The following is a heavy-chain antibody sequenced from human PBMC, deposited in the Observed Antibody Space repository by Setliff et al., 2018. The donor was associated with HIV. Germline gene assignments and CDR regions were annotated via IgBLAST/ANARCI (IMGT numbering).Heavy chain of an antibody. CDR1: GFTFSSYW. D-gene: IGHD3-22*01. CDR2: IKQDGSEK. V-gene: IGHV3-7*01. CDR3: ARLDFFDSSTYPPYDS. J-gene: IGHJ4*02. Sequence: GGSLRLSCAGSGFTFSSYWMSWVRQAPGKGLEWVANIKQDGSEKYYADSVKGRFTISRDNAKNSLFLQMNSLRAEDTAMYYCARLDFFDSSTYPPYDSWGQGTLVTVSS.